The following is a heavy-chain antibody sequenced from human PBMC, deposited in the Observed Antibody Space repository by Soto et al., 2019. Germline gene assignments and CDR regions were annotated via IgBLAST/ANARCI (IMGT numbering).Heavy chain of an antibody. Sequence: PSETLSLTCAVYGGSFSGYYWSWIRQPPGKGLEWIGEINHSGSTNYNPSLKSRVTISVDTSKNQFSLKLSSVTAADTAVYYCARRSIAAADINWYDPWGQGTLVTVSS. CDR1: GGSFSGYY. CDR2: INHSGST. V-gene: IGHV4-34*01. CDR3: ARRSIAAADINWYDP. J-gene: IGHJ5*02. D-gene: IGHD6-13*01.